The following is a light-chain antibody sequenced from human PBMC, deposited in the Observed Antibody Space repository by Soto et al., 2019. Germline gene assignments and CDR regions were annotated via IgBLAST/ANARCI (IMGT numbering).Light chain of an antibody. CDR2: GAS. CDR1: QSVSSN. CDR3: QQYKNWPPLT. Sequence: EIVMTQSPATLSVSPGERATLSCRASQSVSSNLAWYQQKPGQAPRLLIYGASTRATGIPVRFSGSGSGTEFTLTISSLQSEDFALYYCQQYKNWPPLTFGGGTKVEIK. V-gene: IGKV3-15*01. J-gene: IGKJ4*01.